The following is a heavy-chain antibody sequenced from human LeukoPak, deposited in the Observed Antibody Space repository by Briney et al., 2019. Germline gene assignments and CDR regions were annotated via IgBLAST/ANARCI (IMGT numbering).Heavy chain of an antibody. V-gene: IGHV3-23*01. CDR1: GFTFSSYA. Sequence: GGSLRLSCAASGFTFSSYAMSWVRQAPGKGLEWVSGLSGGGGSTYYADSVKGRFTISRDNSKNTLYLQMNSLRAEDTAVYYCAKGRSGLYSADAFDIWGQGTMVTVSS. J-gene: IGHJ3*02. D-gene: IGHD1-26*01. CDR3: AKGRSGLYSADAFDI. CDR2: LSGGGGST.